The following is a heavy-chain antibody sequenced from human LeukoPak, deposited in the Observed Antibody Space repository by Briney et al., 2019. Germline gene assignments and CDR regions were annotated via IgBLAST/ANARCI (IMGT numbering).Heavy chain of an antibody. J-gene: IGHJ4*02. CDR3: AAEGSGGTDY. CDR2: IDSDGTTT. CDR1: GFIFSNYW. Sequence: GGSLRLSCAASGFIFSNYWMHWVRQAPGKGLVWVSRIDSDGTTTSYADSVKDRFTISRDNAKNTLYLQMNSLTAEDTAAYYCAAEGSGGTDYWGQGTLVTVSS. V-gene: IGHV3-74*01. D-gene: IGHD1-26*01.